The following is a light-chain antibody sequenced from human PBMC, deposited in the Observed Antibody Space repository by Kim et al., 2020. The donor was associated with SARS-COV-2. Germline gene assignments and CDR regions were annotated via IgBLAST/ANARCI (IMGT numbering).Light chain of an antibody. CDR1: QSLVHSDGNTY. V-gene: IGKV2-30*02. J-gene: IGKJ1*01. Sequence: DVVMTQSPLSLPVTLGQPASISCRSSQSLVHSDGNTYLNWFQQRPGQSPRHLIYKVSNRDSGVPDRFSGSGSGTDFTLKISRVEAEDVGVYYCMQGTHWPLTWTFGQGTKVEIK. CDR3: MQGTHWPLTWT. CDR2: KVS.